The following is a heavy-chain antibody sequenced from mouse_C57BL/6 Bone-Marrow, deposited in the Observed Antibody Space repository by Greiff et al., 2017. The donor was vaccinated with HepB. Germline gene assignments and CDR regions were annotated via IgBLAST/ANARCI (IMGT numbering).Heavy chain of an antibody. J-gene: IGHJ2*01. CDR2: ISSGSSTI. D-gene: IGHD2-1*01. CDR1: GFTFSDYG. V-gene: IGHV5-17*01. CDR3: ARPEGNYGGYFDY. Sequence: DVQLVESGGGLVKPGGSLKLSCAASGFTFSDYGMHWVRQAPEKGLEWVAYISSGSSTIYYADTVKGRFTISRDNAKNTLFLQMTSLRSEDTAMYYCARPEGNYGGYFDYWGQGTTLTVSS.